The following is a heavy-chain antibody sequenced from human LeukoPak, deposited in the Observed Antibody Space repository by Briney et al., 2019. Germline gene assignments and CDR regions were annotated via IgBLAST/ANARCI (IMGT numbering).Heavy chain of an antibody. Sequence: GNSLRLSCATSGFTFSNYGMHWVRQAPGKGLEWVAVIWYDGTNKYYADSVKGRFTISRDNSKNTLYLQMNSLRAEDTAVYYCAKSGGLYGSGSPFDYWGQGTLVTVSS. J-gene: IGHJ4*02. D-gene: IGHD3-10*01. CDR2: IWYDGTNK. CDR1: GFTFSNYG. CDR3: AKSGGLYGSGSPFDY. V-gene: IGHV3-33*06.